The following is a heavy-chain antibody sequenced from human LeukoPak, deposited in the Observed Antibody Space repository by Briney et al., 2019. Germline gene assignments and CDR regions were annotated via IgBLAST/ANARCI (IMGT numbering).Heavy chain of an antibody. J-gene: IGHJ5*02. CDR1: GGTFSSYA. CDR3: ARDREGYCSSTSCCWFDP. V-gene: IGHV1-69*05. CDR2: IIPIFGTA. D-gene: IGHD2-2*01. Sequence: SVKVSCKASGGTFSSYAISWVRQAPGQGLEWMGRIIPIFGTANYAQKFQGRVTITTDESTSTAYMELSSLRSEDTAVYYCARDREGYCSSTSCCWFDPWGQGTLVTVSS.